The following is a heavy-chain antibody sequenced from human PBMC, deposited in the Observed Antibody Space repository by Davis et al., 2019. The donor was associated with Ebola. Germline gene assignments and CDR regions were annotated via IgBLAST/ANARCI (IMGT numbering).Heavy chain of an antibody. CDR1: GFTFSDYY. CDR3: AREITMVRGLLLSYAFDI. Sequence: GESLKISCAASGFTFSDYYMSWIRQAPGKGLEWVSYISSSGSTIYYADSVKGRFTISRDNAKNSLYLQMNSLRAEDTAVYYCAREITMVRGLLLSYAFDIWGQGTMVTVSS. J-gene: IGHJ3*02. CDR2: ISSSGSTI. V-gene: IGHV3-11*01. D-gene: IGHD3-10*01.